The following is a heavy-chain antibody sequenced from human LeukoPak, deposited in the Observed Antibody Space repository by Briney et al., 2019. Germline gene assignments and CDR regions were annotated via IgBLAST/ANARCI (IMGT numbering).Heavy chain of an antibody. CDR3: ARGRYGLPDL. V-gene: IGHV4-61*08. D-gene: IGHD3-9*01. J-gene: IGHJ2*01. Sequence: PSETLSLTCTVSGGSISSGGYYWSWIRQPPGKGLEWIGYIYYSGSTNYNPSLKSRVTISVDTSKNQFSLKLSSVTAADTAVYYCARGRYGLPDLWGRGTLVTVSS. CDR1: GGSISSGGYY. CDR2: IYYSGST.